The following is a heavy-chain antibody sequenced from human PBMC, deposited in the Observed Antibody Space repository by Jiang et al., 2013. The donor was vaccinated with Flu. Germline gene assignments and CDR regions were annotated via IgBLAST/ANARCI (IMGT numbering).Heavy chain of an antibody. D-gene: IGHD4-17*01. Sequence: WVRQAPGQGLEWMGWISAYNGNTNYAQKLQGRVTMTTDTSTSTAYMELRSLRSDDTAVYYCARDRAVTTKDFDYWGQGTLVTVSS. V-gene: IGHV1-18*01. CDR3: ARDRAVTTKDFDY. CDR2: ISAYNGNT. J-gene: IGHJ4*02.